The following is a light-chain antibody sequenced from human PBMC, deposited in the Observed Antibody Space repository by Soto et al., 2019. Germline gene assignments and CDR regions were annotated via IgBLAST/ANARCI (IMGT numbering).Light chain of an antibody. CDR3: LQDYKYPYT. CDR1: QGIRSD. Sequence: AIQMTQSPSSLSASVGDRVTITCRASQGIRSDLGWYQQKPGKAPKFLIYGASSLQSSVPSRFSGSGSGTDFTLTISSLQPEDFATYYCLQDYKYPYTFGQGTKLEVK. V-gene: IGKV1-6*01. J-gene: IGKJ2*01. CDR2: GAS.